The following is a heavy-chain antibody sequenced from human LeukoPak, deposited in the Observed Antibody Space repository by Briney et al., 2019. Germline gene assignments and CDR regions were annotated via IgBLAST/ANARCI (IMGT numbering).Heavy chain of an antibody. Sequence: SETLSLTCTVSGGPITSGDYYWSWIRQSPGEGLEWIGFIYFSGRTYYNPSLKSRLTISVDTSKNHFSLKVSSVSAADTAVYYCARTGGTDYNWLDPWGQGTLVTVSS. D-gene: IGHD5-12*01. CDR2: IYFSGRT. J-gene: IGHJ5*02. CDR3: ARTGGTDYNWLDP. V-gene: IGHV4-30-4*01. CDR1: GGPITSGDYY.